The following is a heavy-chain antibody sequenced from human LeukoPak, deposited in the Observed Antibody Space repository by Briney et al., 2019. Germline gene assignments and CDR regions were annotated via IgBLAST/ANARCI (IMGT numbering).Heavy chain of an antibody. J-gene: IGHJ3*02. CDR1: GYTFTSYD. V-gene: IGHV1-8*01. CDR2: MNPNSGNT. Sequence: ASVKVSCKASGYTFTSYDINWVRQATGQGLEWMGWMNPNSGNTGYAQKFQGRVTMTRNTSISTAYMELSSLRSEDTAVYYCAGGLYYGSGSYGDAFDTWGQGTMVTVSS. CDR3: AGGLYYGSGSYGDAFDT. D-gene: IGHD3-10*01.